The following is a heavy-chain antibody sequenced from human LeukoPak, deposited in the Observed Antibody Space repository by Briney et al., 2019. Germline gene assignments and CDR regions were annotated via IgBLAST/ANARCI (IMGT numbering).Heavy chain of an antibody. V-gene: IGHV1-2*02. CDR3: AREGSSGQDWYAFDV. CDR1: GFTFTGYY. Sequence: GASVRVSCKASGFTFTGYYVQWLRQAPGQGLEWVGWMYFNSGATRYAPKFQGRVTMTRYTSISTAYMELSSLRPDDTAMYYCAREGSSGQDWYAFDVWGQETMVTVSS. D-gene: IGHD5-12*01. J-gene: IGHJ3*01. CDR2: MYFNSGAT.